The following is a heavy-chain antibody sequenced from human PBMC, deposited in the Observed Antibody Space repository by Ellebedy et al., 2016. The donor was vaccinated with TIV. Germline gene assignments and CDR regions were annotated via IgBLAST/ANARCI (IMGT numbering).Heavy chain of an antibody. J-gene: IGHJ5*02. D-gene: IGHD3-10*01. V-gene: IGHV4-59*01. Sequence: SETLSLTXTVSGGSISSYYWSWIRQPPGKGLEWIGYIYYSGSTNYNPSLKSRVTISVDTSKNQFSLKLSSVTAADTAVYYCARVAGITELLWFGDSDWFDPWGQGTLVTVSS. CDR1: GGSISSYY. CDR3: ARVAGITELLWFGDSDWFDP. CDR2: IYYSGST.